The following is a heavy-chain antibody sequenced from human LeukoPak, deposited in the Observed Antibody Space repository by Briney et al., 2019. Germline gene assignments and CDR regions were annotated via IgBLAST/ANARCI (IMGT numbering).Heavy chain of an antibody. Sequence: PGGSLRLSCAASGFTFSTYAMSWVRRAPGKGLEWVSAISGSGANTYYADSVKGRFTISRDNSKNTLYLQVNSLRAEDTAIYYCAKTKVPNYYGSGSYVDYWGQGTLVTVSS. D-gene: IGHD3-10*01. V-gene: IGHV3-23*01. CDR3: AKTKVPNYYGSGSYVDY. CDR2: ISGSGANT. CDR1: GFTFSTYA. J-gene: IGHJ4*02.